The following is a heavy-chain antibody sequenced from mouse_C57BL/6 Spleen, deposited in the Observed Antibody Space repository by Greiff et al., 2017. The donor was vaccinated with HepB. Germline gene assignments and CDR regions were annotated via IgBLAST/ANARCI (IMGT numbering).Heavy chain of an antibody. D-gene: IGHD1-2*01. Sequence: QVQLQQPGAELVKPGASVKLSCKASGYTFTSYWMQWVKQRPGQGLEWIGEIDPSDSYTNYNQKFKGKATLTVDTSSSTAYMQLSSLTSEDSAVYYCARWGYYGPDWGQGTLVTVSA. V-gene: IGHV1-50*01. CDR3: ARWGYYGPD. J-gene: IGHJ3*01. CDR1: GYTFTSYW. CDR2: IDPSDSYT.